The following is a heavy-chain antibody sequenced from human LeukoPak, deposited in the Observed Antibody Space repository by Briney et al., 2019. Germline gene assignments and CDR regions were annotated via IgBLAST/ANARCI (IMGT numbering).Heavy chain of an antibody. CDR2: INPNSGGT. Sequence: ASVKVSCKASGYTFTGYYMHWVRQAPGQGLEWMGWINPNSGGTNYAQKFQGRVTMTRDTSISTAYMELSRLRSDDTAVYYCARALRAAAPPYSDYWGQGTLVTVSS. J-gene: IGHJ4*02. CDR3: ARALRAAAPPYSDY. CDR1: GYTFTGYY. V-gene: IGHV1-2*02. D-gene: IGHD6-13*01.